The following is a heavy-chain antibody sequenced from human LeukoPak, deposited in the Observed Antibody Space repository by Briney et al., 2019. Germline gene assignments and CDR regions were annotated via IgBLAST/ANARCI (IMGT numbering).Heavy chain of an antibody. Sequence: GGSLRLSCAASGFTFSSYEMNWVRQAPGKGLEWVSYISSSSSTIYYADSVKGRFTISRDNAKNSLYLQMNSLRAEDTAVYYCASSEEYCSGGSCLSGPLDYWGQGTLVTVSS. CDR2: ISSSSSTI. V-gene: IGHV3-48*03. D-gene: IGHD2-15*01. CDR1: GFTFSSYE. J-gene: IGHJ4*02. CDR3: ASSEEYCSGGSCLSGPLDY.